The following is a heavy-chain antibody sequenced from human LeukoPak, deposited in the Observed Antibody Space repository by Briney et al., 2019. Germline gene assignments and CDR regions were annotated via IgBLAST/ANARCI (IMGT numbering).Heavy chain of an antibody. J-gene: IGHJ4*02. D-gene: IGHD3-16*01. CDR2: IHNSGTS. CDR3: TRGAGWLIDY. V-gene: IGHV4-59*01. CDR1: GFTFSDYY. Sequence: GSLRLSCAASGFTFSDYYMSWIRQAPGKGLEWIGYIHNSGTSTYNLSLKSRVTISADTSKNQFSLKLNSMTTADTAVYYCTRGAGWLIDYWGQGILVTVSS.